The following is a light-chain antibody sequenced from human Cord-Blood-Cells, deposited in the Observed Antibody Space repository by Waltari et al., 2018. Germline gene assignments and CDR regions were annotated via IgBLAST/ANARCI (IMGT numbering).Light chain of an antibody. J-gene: IGKJ4*01. CDR1: QSVLYSSNNKNY. V-gene: IGKV4-1*01. Sequence: DIVMTQSPDSLAVSLGERATINCKYSQSVLYSSNNKNYLAWYQQKPGQPHKLLIYWATTRESGVPDRFSGSGSGTDFPLTISSLQAEDVAVYYCQQYYSTPLTFGGGTKVEIK. CDR3: QQYYSTPLT. CDR2: WAT.